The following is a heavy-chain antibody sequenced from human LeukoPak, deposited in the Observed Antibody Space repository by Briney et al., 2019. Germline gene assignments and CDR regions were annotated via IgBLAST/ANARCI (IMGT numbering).Heavy chain of an antibody. V-gene: IGHV1-69*13. Sequence: SVKVSCKASGYTFTTYNINWVRQAPGQGLQWMGGIIPIFGTAIYAQKFQGRVTITADASTSTAYMELSSLRSEDTAVYYCARDSSVGATFDYWGQGTLVTVSS. J-gene: IGHJ4*02. CDR3: ARDSSVGATFDY. D-gene: IGHD1-26*01. CDR2: IIPIFGTA. CDR1: GYTFTTYN.